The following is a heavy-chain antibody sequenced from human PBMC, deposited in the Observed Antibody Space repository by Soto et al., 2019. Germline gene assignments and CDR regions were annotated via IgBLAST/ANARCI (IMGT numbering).Heavy chain of an antibody. Sequence: SETLSLTCTVSGGSISSYYWSWIRQPPGKGLEWIGYIYYSGSTNYNPSLKSRVTISVDTSKNQFSLKLSSVTAADTAVYYCASHSDSSSWYGTFDYWGQGTLVTVSS. J-gene: IGHJ4*02. CDR2: IYYSGST. V-gene: IGHV4-59*01. CDR1: GGSISSYY. D-gene: IGHD6-13*01. CDR3: ASHSDSSSWYGTFDY.